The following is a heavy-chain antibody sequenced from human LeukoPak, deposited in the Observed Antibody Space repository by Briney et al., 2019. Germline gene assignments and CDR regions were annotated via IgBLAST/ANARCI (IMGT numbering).Heavy chain of an antibody. D-gene: IGHD3-22*01. CDR1: GFTFSSYW. CDR3: ARGYYDSSGTAGTDDACDI. J-gene: IGHJ3*02. CDR2: INCDGSST. V-gene: IGHV3-74*01. Sequence: GGSLRLSCAASGFTFSSYWMHWVRQAPGKGLVWVSRINCDGSSTSYADSVKGRFTISRDNAKNTLYLQMNSLRAEDTAVYYCARGYYDSSGTAGTDDACDIWGQGTMVTVSS.